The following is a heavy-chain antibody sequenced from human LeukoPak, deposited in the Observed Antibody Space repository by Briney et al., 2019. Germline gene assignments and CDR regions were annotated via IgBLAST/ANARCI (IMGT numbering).Heavy chain of an antibody. D-gene: IGHD3-10*01. J-gene: IGHJ4*02. CDR2: INNSGVT. V-gene: IGHV4-34*01. CDR3: ARGGTTYYYGSGISR. Sequence: PSETLSPTCAVHNGSFSGYYWTWIRQAPGKGLEWIGEINNSGVTYYNPSLETRVTISRDTSKIQFSLQLKSVSAADTAVYYCARGGTTYYYGSGISRWDQGTLVIVSS. CDR1: NGSFSGYY.